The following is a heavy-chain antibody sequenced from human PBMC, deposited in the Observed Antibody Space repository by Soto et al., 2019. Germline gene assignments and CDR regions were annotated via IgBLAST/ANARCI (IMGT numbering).Heavy chain of an antibody. CDR2: INHRGST. CDR3: ARCEICLPSVVLAIVVEITTFEHGYFDY. Sequence: QVQLQQWGAGLLKPSETLSLTCAVYGGSFSGYYWSWIRKPPRKGLEWTGEINHRGSTNYNPSLKNRVNKSADTAKNQFTPNLSAVTSAVTAVYYCARCEICLPSVVLAIVVEITTFEHGYFDYWGQGTLVTVSS. J-gene: IGHJ4*02. D-gene: IGHD3-22*01. V-gene: IGHV4-34*01. CDR1: GGSFSGYY.